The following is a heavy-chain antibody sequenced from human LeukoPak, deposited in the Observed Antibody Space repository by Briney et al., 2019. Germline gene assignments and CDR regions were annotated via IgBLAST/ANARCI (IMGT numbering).Heavy chain of an antibody. CDR1: GFTFGDYG. V-gene: IGHV3-30*03. D-gene: IGHD6-13*01. CDR2: ISHDGTKS. CDR3: ARERIAPDAFDI. Sequence: GGSLRLSCAASGFTFGDYGMHWVRQAPGKGLESVALISHDGTKSDFGGSVKGRFTISRDNAKNSLYLQMNSLRAEDTAVYYCARERIAPDAFDIWGQGTMVTVSS. J-gene: IGHJ3*02.